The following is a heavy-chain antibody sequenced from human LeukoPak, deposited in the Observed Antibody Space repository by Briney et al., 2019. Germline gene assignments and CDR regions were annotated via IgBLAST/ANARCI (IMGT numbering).Heavy chain of an antibody. D-gene: IGHD2-2*01. Sequence: GGSLRLSCAASGFIFNSYSMNWVRQAPGRGLEWVSSISSRSNYIYYADSVKGRFTISRDNAKNSLYLQMNSLRAEDTAVYYCAKNRICSSTSCYRGLYYYYGMDVWGQGTTVTVSS. CDR2: ISSRSNYI. CDR1: GFIFNSYS. V-gene: IGHV3-21*04. J-gene: IGHJ6*02. CDR3: AKNRICSSTSCYRGLYYYYGMDV.